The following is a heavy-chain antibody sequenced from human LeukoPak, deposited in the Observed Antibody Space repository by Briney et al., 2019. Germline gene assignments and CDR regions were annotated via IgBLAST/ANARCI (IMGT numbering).Heavy chain of an antibody. CDR3: ARVIHKDSGSYSRYYYMDV. J-gene: IGHJ6*03. V-gene: IGHV1-46*01. CDR1: GYTFITYY. CDR2: INPSGGGT. Sequence: GASVKVSCKASGYTFITYYIYWVRQAPGQGLECVGIINPSGGGTNYAQKLQGRVTVTTDMSTTTVYMELSRLRSDDTAVYYCARVIHKDSGSYSRYYYMDVWGKGTTVTVSS. D-gene: IGHD1-26*01.